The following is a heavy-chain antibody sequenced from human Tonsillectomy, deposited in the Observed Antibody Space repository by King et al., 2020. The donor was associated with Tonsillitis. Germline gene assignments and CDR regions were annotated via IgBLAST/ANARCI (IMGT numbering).Heavy chain of an antibody. D-gene: IGHD1-20*01. Sequence: HLQESGPGLVKPSQTLSLTCTVSGVSISSGSYHWSWIRQSAGKGLEWIGRIYTSGSTKDNPSLKSRVTISVDTSKNQFSLKLSSVTAADTAVYYCARGSITGDFDYWGQGTLVTVSS. CDR3: ARGSITGDFDY. CDR1: GVSISSGSYH. V-gene: IGHV4-61*02. J-gene: IGHJ4*02. CDR2: IYTSGST.